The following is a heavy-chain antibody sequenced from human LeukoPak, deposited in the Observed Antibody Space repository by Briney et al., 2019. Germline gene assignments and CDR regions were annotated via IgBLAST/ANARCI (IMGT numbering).Heavy chain of an antibody. CDR2: IIPIFGTA. CDR3: ATRYCSSTSCSRTKYYGMDV. CDR1: GGTFSSYA. Sequence: SSVKVSCKASGGTFSSYAISWVRQAPGQGLEWMGGIIPIFGTANYAQKFQGRVTITVDESTSTAYMELSSLRSEDTAVYYCATRYCSSTSCSRTKYYGMDVWGKGTTVTVSS. V-gene: IGHV1-69*01. D-gene: IGHD2-2*01. J-gene: IGHJ6*04.